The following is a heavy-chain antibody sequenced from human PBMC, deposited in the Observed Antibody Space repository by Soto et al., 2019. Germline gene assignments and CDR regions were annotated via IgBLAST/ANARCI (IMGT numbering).Heavy chain of an antibody. J-gene: IGHJ5*02. D-gene: IGHD3-10*01. Sequence: GGSLRLSCAASGFTFSSYWMHWVHQGPGKGLVWVSRINSDGSSTSYADSVKGRFTISRDNAKNTLYLQMNSVRAEDTAVYYCARGGRAYSSGSYGSWGLNNWFDPWGQGTLVTVSS. CDR1: GFTFSSYW. V-gene: IGHV3-74*01. CDR3: ARGGRAYSSGSYGSWGLNNWFDP. CDR2: INSDGSST.